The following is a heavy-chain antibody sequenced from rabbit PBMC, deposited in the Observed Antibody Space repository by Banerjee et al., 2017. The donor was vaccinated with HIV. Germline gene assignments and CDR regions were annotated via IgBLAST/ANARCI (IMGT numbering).Heavy chain of an antibody. D-gene: IGHD5-1*01. CDR3: ARVWAL. Sequence: QSLEESGGGLVKPGGSLTLTCKASGLDFSSIYYMTWVRQAPGKGLEWIACINSNTGNTVYASWAKGPFTISKTSSTTVTLQMTTVTAADTATYFCARVWALWGQGTLVTVS. V-gene: IGHV1S40*01. J-gene: IGHJ4*01. CDR2: INSNTGNT. CDR1: GLDFSSIYY.